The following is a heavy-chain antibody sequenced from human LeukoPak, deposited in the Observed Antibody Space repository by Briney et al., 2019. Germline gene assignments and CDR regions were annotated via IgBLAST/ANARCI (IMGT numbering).Heavy chain of an antibody. CDR1: GFTFSSYW. V-gene: IGHV3-7*01. CDR2: IKQGGSEK. CDR3: ARDFGDPILSEGY. J-gene: IGHJ4*02. D-gene: IGHD4-17*01. Sequence: GGSLRLSCAASGFTFSSYWMSWVRQAPGKGLEWVANIKQGGSEKYYVDSVKGRFTISRDNAKNSLYLQMNSLRAEDTAVYYCARDFGDPILSEGYWGQGTLVTVSS.